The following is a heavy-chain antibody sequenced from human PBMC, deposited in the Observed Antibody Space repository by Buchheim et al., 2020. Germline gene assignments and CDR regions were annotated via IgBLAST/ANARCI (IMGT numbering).Heavy chain of an antibody. D-gene: IGHD3-16*02. CDR3: ARTLLTYDYIWGSYRFNWFDP. V-gene: IGHV4-31*03. CDR2: IYYSGST. CDR1: GGSISSGGYY. J-gene: IGHJ5*02. Sequence: QVQLQESGPGLVKPSQTLSLTCTVSGGSISSGGYYWSWIRQHPGKGLEWIGYIYYSGSTYYNPSLKSRVTISVDTSKNQFSLKLSSVTAANTAVYYCARTLLTYDYIWGSYRFNWFDPWGQGTL.